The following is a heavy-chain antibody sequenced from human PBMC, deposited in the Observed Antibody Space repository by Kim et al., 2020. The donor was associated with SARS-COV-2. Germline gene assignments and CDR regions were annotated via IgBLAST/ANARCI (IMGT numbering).Heavy chain of an antibody. CDR2: INHSGST. Sequence: SETLSLTCAVYGGSFSGYYWSWIRQPPGKGLEWIGEINHSGSTNYNPSLKSRVTISVDTSKNQFSLKLSSVTAADTAVYYCASRKGYVVRGVMAYYYYYYGMDVWGQGTTVTVSS. V-gene: IGHV4-34*01. CDR3: ASRKGYVVRGVMAYYYYYYGMDV. J-gene: IGHJ6*02. D-gene: IGHD3-10*01. CDR1: GGSFSGYY.